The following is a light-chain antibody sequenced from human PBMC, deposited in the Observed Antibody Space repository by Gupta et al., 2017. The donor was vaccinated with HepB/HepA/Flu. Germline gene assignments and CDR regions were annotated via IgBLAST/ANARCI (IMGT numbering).Light chain of an antibody. CDR2: KDN. V-gene: IGLV3-1*01. CDR1: ILGNKY. CDR3: QAWDSSTVV. J-gene: IGLJ3*02. Sequence: SYELTQPPSVSVSPGQTASITCSGDILGNKYASWYEQKPGQSPVLVIYKDNKRPSGIPERFSGSKSGNTATLTISGTQSMDEADYYCQAWDSSTVVFGGGTKLTVL.